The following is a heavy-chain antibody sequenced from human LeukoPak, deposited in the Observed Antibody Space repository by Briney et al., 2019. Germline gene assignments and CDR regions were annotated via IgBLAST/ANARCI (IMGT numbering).Heavy chain of an antibody. V-gene: IGHV4-34*01. CDR3: VRGQFFFAF. D-gene: IGHD3-3*01. Sequence: SETLSLTCAVYGGSFSGYYWSWIRQPPGKGLEWIGEMHYSGATNYNPSLKSRVTISADPSVNQFSLKLTSVTAADTAVYYCVRGQFFFAFWSRGTPVTVSS. CDR2: MHYSGAT. J-gene: IGHJ2*01. CDR1: GGSFSGYY.